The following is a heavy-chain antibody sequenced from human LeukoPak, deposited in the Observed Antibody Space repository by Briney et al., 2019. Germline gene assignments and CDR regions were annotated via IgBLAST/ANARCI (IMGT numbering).Heavy chain of an antibody. CDR3: ARGIYCSSTSCYGDYYYYYMDV. V-gene: IGHV3-74*01. J-gene: IGHJ6*03. CDR2: INTDGSST. D-gene: IGHD2-2*01. Sequence: GGSLRLSCAASGFTFSSYWMHWVRQAPGKGLVWVSRINTDGSSTSYADSVKGRFTISRDNAKNTLYLQMNSLRAEDTAVYYCARGIYCSSTSCYGDYYYYYMDVWGKGTTVTVSS. CDR1: GFTFSSYW.